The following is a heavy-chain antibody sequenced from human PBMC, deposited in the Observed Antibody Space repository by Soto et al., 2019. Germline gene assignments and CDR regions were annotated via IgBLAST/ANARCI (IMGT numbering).Heavy chain of an antibody. J-gene: IGHJ6*02. CDR2: IYPGDSDT. CDR1: GYSFTSYW. V-gene: IGHV5-51*01. D-gene: IGHD5-18*01. Sequence: LGESLKISCKGSGYSFTSYWIGWVRQVPGKGLEWMGIIYPGDSDTRYSPSFQGQVTISADKSISTAYLQWSSLKASDTAMYYCATQSGYSYGYQIYYYYGMDVWGQGTTVTVSS. CDR3: ATQSGYSYGYQIYYYYGMDV.